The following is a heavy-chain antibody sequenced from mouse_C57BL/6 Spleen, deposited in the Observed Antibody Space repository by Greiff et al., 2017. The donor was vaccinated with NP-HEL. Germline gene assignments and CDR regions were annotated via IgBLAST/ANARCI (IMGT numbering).Heavy chain of an antibody. CDR3: ARGGIYYDYDDGAMDY. CDR1: GFTFSSYA. D-gene: IGHD2-4*01. Sequence: EVKLMESGGGLVKPGGSLKLSCAASGFTFSSYAMSWVRQTPEKRLEWVATISDGGSYTYYPDNVKGRFTISRDNAKNNLYLQMSHLKSEDTAMYYCARGGIYYDYDDGAMDYWGQGTSVTVSS. J-gene: IGHJ4*01. CDR2: ISDGGSYT. V-gene: IGHV5-4*03.